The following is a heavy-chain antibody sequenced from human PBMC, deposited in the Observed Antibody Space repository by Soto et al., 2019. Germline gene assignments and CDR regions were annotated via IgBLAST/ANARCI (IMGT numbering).Heavy chain of an antibody. J-gene: IGHJ3*02. V-gene: IGHV1-69*01. Sequence: QVQLVQSGAEVKKPGSSVKVSCKASGGTFSSYAISWVRQAPGQGLEWMGGIIPIFGTANYAQKFQGRVTITADESTSTAYMELGSLRSEDTAVYYCARASGYYYGSGSYTDAFDIWGQGTMVTVSS. D-gene: IGHD3-10*01. CDR3: ARASGYYYGSGSYTDAFDI. CDR2: IIPIFGTA. CDR1: GGTFSSYA.